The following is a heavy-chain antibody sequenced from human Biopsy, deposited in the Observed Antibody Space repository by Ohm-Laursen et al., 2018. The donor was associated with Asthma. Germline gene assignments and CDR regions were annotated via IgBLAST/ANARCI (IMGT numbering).Heavy chain of an antibody. CDR1: GDAMSTSGSY. Sequence: TLSLTCIVSGDAMSTSGSYWGWIRQSPGKGLEWIGSIYYRGRTYYNPSLESRVTISEDTSKNHFSLKVTSVTAADTAVYYCARAVSSSSYWYFDLWGRGDLVTVSS. D-gene: IGHD6-6*01. CDR2: IYYRGRT. V-gene: IGHV4-39*02. J-gene: IGHJ2*01. CDR3: ARAVSSSSYWYFDL.